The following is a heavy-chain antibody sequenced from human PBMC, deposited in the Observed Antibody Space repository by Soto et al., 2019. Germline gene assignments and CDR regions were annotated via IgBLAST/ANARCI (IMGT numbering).Heavy chain of an antibody. CDR3: ARSRRGSSFGY. D-gene: IGHD3-16*01. CDR2: INHSGST. V-gene: IGHV4-34*01. Sequence: SETLSLTCAVYGGSFSGYYWSWIRQPPGKGLEWIGEINHSGSTNYNPSLKSRVTISVDTSKNQLSLKLSSVTAADTAVYYCARSRRGSSFGYWGQGTLVTVSS. CDR1: GGSFSGYY. J-gene: IGHJ4*02.